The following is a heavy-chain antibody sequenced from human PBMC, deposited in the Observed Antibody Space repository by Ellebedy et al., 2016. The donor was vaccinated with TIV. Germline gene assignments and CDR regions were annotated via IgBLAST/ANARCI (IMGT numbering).Heavy chain of an antibody. CDR1: GFIFHFYA. Sequence: GESLKISCAATGFIFHFYALTWVRQAPGKGLEWVSAISGSGDKTYYADSVKGRFTISRDNSKNTLYLQMDGLRVEDTAVYYCSRGIAAVMYWGQGTLVTVSS. D-gene: IGHD6-13*01. J-gene: IGHJ4*02. CDR2: ISGSGDKT. CDR3: SRGIAAVMY. V-gene: IGHV3-23*01.